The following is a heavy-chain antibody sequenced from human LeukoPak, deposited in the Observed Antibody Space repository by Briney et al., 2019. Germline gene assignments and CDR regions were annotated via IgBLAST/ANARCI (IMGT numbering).Heavy chain of an antibody. CDR3: ARDSSYYDILTGHYYYYGTDV. V-gene: IGHV4-59*01. D-gene: IGHD3-9*01. Sequence: PSETLSLTCTVSVGSISSYYWSWIRQPPGKGLEWIGYIYYSGSTNYNPSLKSRVTISVDTSKNQFSLKLSSVTAADTAVYYCARDSSYYDILTGHYYYYGTDVWGKGTTVTVSS. CDR1: VGSISSYY. J-gene: IGHJ6*04. CDR2: IYYSGST.